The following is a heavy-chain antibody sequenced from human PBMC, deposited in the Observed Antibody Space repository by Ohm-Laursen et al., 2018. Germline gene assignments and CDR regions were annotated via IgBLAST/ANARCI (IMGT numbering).Heavy chain of an antibody. CDR3: AGRGY. CDR1: GASISSGGYY. Sequence: TLSLTCTVSGASISSGGYYWSWIRQHPGKGLEWIGYFYYSGNTYYNPSLKSRLTISVDTSKNQFSLRLSSVTAADTAVYYCAGRGYWGQGTLVTVSS. V-gene: IGHV4-31*03. J-gene: IGHJ4*02. D-gene: IGHD1-26*01. CDR2: FYYSGNT.